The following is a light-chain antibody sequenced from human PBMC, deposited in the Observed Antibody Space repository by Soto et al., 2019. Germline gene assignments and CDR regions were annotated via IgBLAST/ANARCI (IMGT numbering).Light chain of an antibody. CDR1: QSVSSSY. CDR3: QQYGTSRVA. Sequence: EIGLTQSPGTLSLSPGERATLSCRASQSVSSSYLAWYQQKPGQAPSLLIYGASSRATGIPDRFSGSGSGTDFTLTISRLEPEDFAVYYCQQYGTSRVAFGKGTNVEIK. V-gene: IGKV3-20*01. CDR2: GAS. J-gene: IGKJ1*01.